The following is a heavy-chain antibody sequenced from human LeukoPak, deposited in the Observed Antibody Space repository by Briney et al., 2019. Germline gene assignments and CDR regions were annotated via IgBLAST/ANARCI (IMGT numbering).Heavy chain of an antibody. CDR1: GGTFSSYA. J-gene: IGHJ5*02. V-gene: IGHV1-69*04. CDR2: IIPILGIA. Sequence: SVKVSCKASGGTFSSYAISWVRQAPGQGLEWMGRIIPILGIANYAQKFQGRVTITADKSTSTAYMELSSLRSEDTAVYYCAREKAGDDDWFDPWGQGTLVTVSS. CDR3: AREKAGDDDWFDP. D-gene: IGHD7-27*01.